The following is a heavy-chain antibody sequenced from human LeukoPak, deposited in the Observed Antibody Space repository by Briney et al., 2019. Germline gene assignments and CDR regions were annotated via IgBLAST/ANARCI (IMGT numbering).Heavy chain of an antibody. J-gene: IGHJ4*02. Sequence: GGSLRLSCAASGFNLNSYNMNWFRQAPGKGLEWFSYISPGSSPIYYADSVKGRFTVSRDHAKNSLFLQMNSLRDEDTAVYFCARGDCSGGRCYYDYWGQGTLVTVSS. CDR3: ARGDCSGGRCYYDY. D-gene: IGHD2-15*01. CDR2: ISPGSSPI. V-gene: IGHV3-48*02. CDR1: GFNLNSYN.